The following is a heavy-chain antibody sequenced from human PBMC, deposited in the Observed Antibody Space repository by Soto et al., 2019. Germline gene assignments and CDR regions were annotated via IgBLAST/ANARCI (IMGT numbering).Heavy chain of an antibody. V-gene: IGHV3-30-3*01. D-gene: IGHD2-15*01. J-gene: IGHJ6*02. CDR3: ARESCSGGSCYKRYYGMDV. CDR1: GFTFSSYA. Sequence: GGSLRLSCAASGFTFSSYAMHWVRQAPGKGLEWVAVISYDGSNKYYADSVKGRFTISRDNSKNTLYLQMNSLRAEDTAVYYCARESCSGGSCYKRYYGMDVWGQGTTVTVSS. CDR2: ISYDGSNK.